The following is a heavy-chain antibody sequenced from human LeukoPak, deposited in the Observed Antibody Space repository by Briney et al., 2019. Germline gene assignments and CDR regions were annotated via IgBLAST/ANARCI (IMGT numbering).Heavy chain of an antibody. D-gene: IGHD6-19*01. Sequence: GASVKVSCKVSGYTLTELSMHWVRQAPGKGREGRGGFDPEDGETIYAQKFQGRVTMTEDTSTDTAYMELSSLRSEDTAVYYCATAPILAYLYSSGWYTPSDYWGQGTLVTVSS. CDR3: ATAPILAYLYSSGWYTPSDY. V-gene: IGHV1-24*01. CDR2: FDPEDGET. J-gene: IGHJ4*02. CDR1: GYTLTELS.